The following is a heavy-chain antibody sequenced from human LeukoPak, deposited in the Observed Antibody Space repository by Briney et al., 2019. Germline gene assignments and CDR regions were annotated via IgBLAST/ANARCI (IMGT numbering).Heavy chain of an antibody. V-gene: IGHV3-23*01. Sequence: PGGSLRLSCAASGFTFSSYGMSWVRQAPGKGLEWVSAISGGGGSTYYADSVKGRFTISRDNSKNTLYLQMNSLRAEDTAVYYCAKDHQVLWFGELFPTLDYWGQGTLVTVSS. D-gene: IGHD3-10*01. CDR1: GFTFSSYG. J-gene: IGHJ4*02. CDR2: ISGGGGST. CDR3: AKDHQVLWFGELFPTLDY.